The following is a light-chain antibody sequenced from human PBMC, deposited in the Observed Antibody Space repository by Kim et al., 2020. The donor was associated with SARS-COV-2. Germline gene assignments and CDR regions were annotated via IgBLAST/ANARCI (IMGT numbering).Light chain of an antibody. CDR3: QQYDDLPSIT. J-gene: IGKJ5*01. CDR1: QGNNNE. Sequence: SVGDRVTITRQTSQGNNNELNWYQQKPEKAPKLRIHDASNLETGVPSRFSRSGSGTDFTFTISSLQPEDVATYYCQQYDDLPSITFGQGTRLEIK. CDR2: DAS. V-gene: IGKV1-33*01.